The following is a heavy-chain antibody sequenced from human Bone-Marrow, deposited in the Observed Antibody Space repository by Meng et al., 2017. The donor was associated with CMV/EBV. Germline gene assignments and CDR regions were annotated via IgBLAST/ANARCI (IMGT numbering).Heavy chain of an antibody. V-gene: IGHV3-30*02. J-gene: IGHJ4*02. Sequence: GESLKISCAASGFTFSSYGMHWVRQAPGKGLEWVAFIRYDGSNKYFADSVKGRFTISRDNSKNTLYLQMNSLRAEDTAVYYCAKVSSRATRLSISHWGQGTLVTGSS. CDR3: AKVSSRATRLSISH. CDR2: IRYDGSNK. CDR1: GFTFSSYG. D-gene: IGHD6-13*01.